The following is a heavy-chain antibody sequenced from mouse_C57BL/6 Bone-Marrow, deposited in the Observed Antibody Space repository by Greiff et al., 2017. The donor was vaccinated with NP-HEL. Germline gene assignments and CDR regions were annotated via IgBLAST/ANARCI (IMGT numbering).Heavy chain of an antibody. V-gene: IGHV1-31*01. J-gene: IGHJ2*01. CDR1: GYSFTGYY. CDR2: IYPYNGVS. Sequence: VQLQQSGPELVKPGASVKISCKASGYSFTGYYMHWVKQSHGNILDWIGYIYPYNGVSSYNQKFKGTATLTVDKSSSTAYMELRSLTSEDSAVYYCARECTGSPLCVDDWGQGATLSAYS. D-gene: IGHD6-2*01. CDR3: ARECTGSPLCVDD.